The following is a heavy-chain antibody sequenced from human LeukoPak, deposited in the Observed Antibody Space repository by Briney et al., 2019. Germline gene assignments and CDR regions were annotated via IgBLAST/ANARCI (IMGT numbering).Heavy chain of an antibody. V-gene: IGHV4-30-4*01. D-gene: IGHD2-21*02. CDR1: GGSISSGDKY. CDR3: ARVTRWAGLDF. CDR2: IYYSGST. J-gene: IGHJ4*02. Sequence: SETLSLTCTVSGGSISSGDKYWSWIRQPPGKGLEWIGYIYYSGSTYYNPSLKSRLTTSVDTSEDQFSLHLTSVAAADTALYFCARVTRWAGLDFWGQGTLVTVSS.